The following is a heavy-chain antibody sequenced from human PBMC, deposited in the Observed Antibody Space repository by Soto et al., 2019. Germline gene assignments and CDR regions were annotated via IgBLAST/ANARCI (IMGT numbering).Heavy chain of an antibody. Sequence: VGSLRLSCAASGFTFSIYAMSWVRQAPGKGLEWVPAISGSGGSTYYADSVKGRFTISRDNSKNTLYLQMNSLRAEDTAVYYCAKDRRWLQDFDYWGQGTLVTVSS. CDR2: ISGSGGST. J-gene: IGHJ4*02. CDR3: AKDRRWLQDFDY. V-gene: IGHV3-23*01. CDR1: GFTFSIYA. D-gene: IGHD5-12*01.